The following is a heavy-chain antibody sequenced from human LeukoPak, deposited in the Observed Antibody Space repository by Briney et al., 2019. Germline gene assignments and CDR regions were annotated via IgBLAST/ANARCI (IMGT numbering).Heavy chain of an antibody. CDR2: VSSSSSFI. J-gene: IGHJ4*02. CDR1: GFTFTDYT. V-gene: IGHV3-21*06. Sequence: KPGGSLRLSCAASGFTFTDYTMNWVRQAPGKGLEWVSSVSSSSSFISYADSVRGRFTISRDNTKNSLYLQMNSLRAEDTAMYYCARDFSAVGVSTSDYWGQGTLVTVSS. D-gene: IGHD3-16*01. CDR3: ARDFSAVGVSTSDY.